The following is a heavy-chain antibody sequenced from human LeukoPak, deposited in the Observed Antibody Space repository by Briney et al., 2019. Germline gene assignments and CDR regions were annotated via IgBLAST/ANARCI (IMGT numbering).Heavy chain of an antibody. J-gene: IGHJ4*02. V-gene: IGHV3-21*01. D-gene: IGHD6-6*01. CDR1: GFTFSSYS. Sequence: KSGGSLRLSCAASGFTFSSYSMNWVRQAPGKGLEWVSSISSSSSYIYYADSVKGRFTISRDNAKNSLYLQMNSLRAEDTAVYYCASEVGSSGDYWGQGTLVTVSS. CDR3: ASEVGSSGDY. CDR2: ISSSSSYI.